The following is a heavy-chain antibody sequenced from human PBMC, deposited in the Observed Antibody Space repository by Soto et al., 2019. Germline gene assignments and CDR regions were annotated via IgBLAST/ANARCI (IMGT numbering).Heavy chain of an antibody. CDR1: GYTFTSFD. D-gene: IGHD3-22*01. Sequence: QVQLLQSGTEVKEPGASVKVSCKASGYTFTSFDISWVRQAPGQGLEWVGWTTASNTHTNYAQKLQGRVTMTTDTSTTTAXXXLXXXXXXXTXXXXCARGGYSSGYHYWGQGTLVTVSS. J-gene: IGHJ4*02. CDR2: TTASNTHT. V-gene: IGHV1-18*04. CDR3: ARGGYSSGYHY.